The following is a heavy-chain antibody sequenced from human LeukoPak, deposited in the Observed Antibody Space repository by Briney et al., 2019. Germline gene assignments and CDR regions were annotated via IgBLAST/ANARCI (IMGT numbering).Heavy chain of an antibody. Sequence: GGSLRLSCAGSGFTFNYFAIHWVRQAPGKGLEWVAVTSFDGTNKYYADSVRGRFTISRDNSNKTVYLQMNSLRADDTAVYYCARGDYGDYGNDYWGQGTLVTVSS. CDR2: TSFDGTNK. CDR3: ARGDYGDYGNDY. J-gene: IGHJ4*02. V-gene: IGHV3-30-3*01. CDR1: GFTFNYFA. D-gene: IGHD4-17*01.